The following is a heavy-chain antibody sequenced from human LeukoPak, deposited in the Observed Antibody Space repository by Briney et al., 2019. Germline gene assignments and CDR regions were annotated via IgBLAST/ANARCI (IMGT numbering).Heavy chain of an antibody. J-gene: IGHJ4*02. CDR2: ISSSSSYI. CDR1: GFAFSSYS. V-gene: IGHV3-21*01. D-gene: IGHD6-13*01. CDR3: ATGIAAAGTVY. Sequence: GGSLRLSCAASGFAFSSYSMNWVRQAPGKGLEWVSSISSSSSYIYYADSVKGRFTISRDNAKNSLYLQMNSLRAEDTAVYYCATGIAAAGTVYWGQGTLVTVSS.